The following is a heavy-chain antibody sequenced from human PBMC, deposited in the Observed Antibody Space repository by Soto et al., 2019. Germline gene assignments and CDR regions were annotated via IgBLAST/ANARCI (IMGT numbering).Heavy chain of an antibody. V-gene: IGHV3-23*01. J-gene: IGHJ4*02. CDR2: ISGSGGST. CDR1: GFTFSSYA. Sequence: EVQLLESGGGLVQPGGSLRLSCAASGFTFSSYAMSWVRQAPGKGLEWVSAISGSGGSTYYADSVKGRFTISRDNSKNTLYMQKNSVRAEDTAVYYCAKGGGYSYASHFDYWGQGTLVTVSS. CDR3: AKGGGYSYASHFDY. D-gene: IGHD5-18*01.